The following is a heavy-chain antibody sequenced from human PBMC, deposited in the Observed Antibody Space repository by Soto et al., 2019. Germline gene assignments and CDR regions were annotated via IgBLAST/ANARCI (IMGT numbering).Heavy chain of an antibody. CDR2: INPSGGST. V-gene: IGHV1-46*03. CDR3: ARVGSYYGLVFNYHTAYDIDS. D-gene: IGHD3-10*01. J-gene: IGHJ5*01. CDR1: GYTFTSYY. Sequence: ASVKVSCKASGYTFTSYYMHWVRQAPGQGLEWMGIINPSGGSTSYAQKFQGRVTMTRDTSTSTVYMELSSLRSEDTAVYYCARVGSYYGLVFNYHTAYDIDSRAQRDPVTVSS.